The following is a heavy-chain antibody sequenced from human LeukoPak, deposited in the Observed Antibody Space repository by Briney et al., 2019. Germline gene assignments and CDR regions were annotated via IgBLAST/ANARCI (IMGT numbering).Heavy chain of an antibody. J-gene: IGHJ4*02. CDR1: GGSISSSSYY. Sequence: SETLSLTCTVSGGSISSSSYYWGWIRQPTGKGLEWIGSIYYSGSTYYNPSLKSRVTISVDTSKNQFSLKLSSVTAADTAVYYCASQVRPTTYYDILTGFFYFDYWGQGTLVTVSS. V-gene: IGHV4-39*01. CDR3: ASQVRPTTYYDILTGFFYFDY. CDR2: IYYSGST. D-gene: IGHD3-9*01.